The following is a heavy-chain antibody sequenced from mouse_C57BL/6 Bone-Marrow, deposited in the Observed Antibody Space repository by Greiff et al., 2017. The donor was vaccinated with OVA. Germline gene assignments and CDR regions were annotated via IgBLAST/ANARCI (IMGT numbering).Heavy chain of an antibody. CDR2: ISSGGSYT. V-gene: IGHV5-6*01. CDR1: GFTFSSYG. J-gene: IGHJ2*01. CDR3: ARHEAIDY. Sequence: EVQLVESGGDLVKPGGSLKLSCAASGFTFSSYGMSWVRQTPDKRLEWVATISSGGSYTYYPDSVKGRFTISRANAKNTLYLQMSRLKSEDTAMYYCARHEAIDYWGQGTTLTVSS.